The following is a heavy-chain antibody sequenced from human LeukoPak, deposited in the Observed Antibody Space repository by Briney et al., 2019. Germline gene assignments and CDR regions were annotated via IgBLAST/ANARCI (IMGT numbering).Heavy chain of an antibody. CDR2: ISGDGGST. CDR1: GFTLDDYA. Sequence: GGSLRLSCAASGFTLDDYAMHWVRQAPGKGLEWVSLISGDGGSTYYADSVKGRFTISRDNSKNSLYLQMNSLRTEDTALYYCAKVAARGPIPDYWGQGTLVTVSS. CDR3: AKVAARGPIPDY. D-gene: IGHD2-15*01. J-gene: IGHJ4*02. V-gene: IGHV3-43*02.